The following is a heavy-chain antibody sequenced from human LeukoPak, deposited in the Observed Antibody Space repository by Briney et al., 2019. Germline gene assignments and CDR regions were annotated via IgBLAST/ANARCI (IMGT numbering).Heavy chain of an antibody. V-gene: IGHV4-34*01. CDR1: GGSFSGYY. CDR2: INHSGST. J-gene: IGHJ3*02. CDR3: AISGEYSSGWYPHGAFDI. D-gene: IGHD6-19*01. Sequence: SETLSLTCAVYGGSFSGYYWSWIRQPPGKGLEWIGEINHSGSTNYNPSLKSRVTISVDTSKNQFSLKLSSVTAADTAVYYCAISGEYSSGWYPHGAFDIWGQGTMVTVSS.